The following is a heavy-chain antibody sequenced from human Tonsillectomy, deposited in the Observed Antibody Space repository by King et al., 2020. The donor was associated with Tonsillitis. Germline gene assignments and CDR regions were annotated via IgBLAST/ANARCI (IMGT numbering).Heavy chain of an antibody. CDR2: IYNSGST. CDR3: ARDEGSSGSYKSYY. CDR1: GYSISSGYY. Sequence: QLQESGPGLVKPSETLSLTCAVSGYSISSGYYWGWIRQPPGKGLEWIGSIYNSGSTYNNPSLKSRVTIPVDTSKNQFSLKLSSVTAADTAVYYCARDEGSSGSYKSYYWGQGTLVTVSS. J-gene: IGHJ4*02. V-gene: IGHV4-38-2*02. D-gene: IGHD1-26*01.